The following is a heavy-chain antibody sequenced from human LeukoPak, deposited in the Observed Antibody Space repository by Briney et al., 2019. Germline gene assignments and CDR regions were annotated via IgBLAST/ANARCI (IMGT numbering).Heavy chain of an antibody. Sequence: GGSLRLSCTGSGFTFGHYALAWVRQAPGKGLEWVSYISSSSSTIYYADSVKGRFTISRDNAKNSLYLQMNSLRAEDTAVYYCSQVTEGYWGQGTLVTVSS. D-gene: IGHD2-21*02. CDR3: SQVTEGY. CDR1: GFTFGHYA. J-gene: IGHJ4*02. V-gene: IGHV3-48*04. CDR2: ISSSSSTI.